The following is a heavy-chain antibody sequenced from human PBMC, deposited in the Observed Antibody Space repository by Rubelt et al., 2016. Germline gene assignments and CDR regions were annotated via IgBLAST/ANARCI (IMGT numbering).Heavy chain of an antibody. CDR2: FDPYDGET. V-gene: IGHV1-24*01. Sequence: QVQLVQSGAEVKKPGASVKVSCKVSGYTLTELSMHWARQAPGNGLDWMGVFDPYDGETIYAQKFQGRITMTEETSTDTAYMERSSLRSEDTAVYYCATFGGSYYSLWGFDYWGQGTLVTVSS. J-gene: IGHJ4*02. CDR3: ATFGGSYYSLWGFDY. CDR1: GYTLTELS. D-gene: IGHD1-26*01.